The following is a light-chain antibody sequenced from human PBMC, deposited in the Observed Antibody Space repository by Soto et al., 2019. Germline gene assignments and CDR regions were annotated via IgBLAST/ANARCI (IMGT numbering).Light chain of an antibody. V-gene: IGKV1-5*03. CDR3: QQYNSYSS. J-gene: IGKJ1*01. CDR2: KAS. Sequence: DIQMTQSPSTLSASVGDRVTITCRASQRISTWLAWYQQKPGKAPKLLIYKASTLESGVPSRFSGSGSGTEFTLTISCLQPDDFATYYCQQYNSYSSFGQGTKVEIK. CDR1: QRISTW.